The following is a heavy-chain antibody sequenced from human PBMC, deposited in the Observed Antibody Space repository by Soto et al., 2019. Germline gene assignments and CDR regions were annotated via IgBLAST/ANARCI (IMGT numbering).Heavy chain of an antibody. CDR2: IKSERDGGTA. V-gene: IGHV3-15*01. Sequence: GGSLRLSCAASGFTFSNAWMSWVRQAPGKGLEWVGHIKSERDGGTADYAAPVKDRFFISRDDSERTVSLHMNRLKVEDTAVYYCTTHSYYAYAFWGQGTLVTVSS. CDR3: TTHSYYAYAF. D-gene: IGHD1-26*01. J-gene: IGHJ1*01. CDR1: GFTFSNAW.